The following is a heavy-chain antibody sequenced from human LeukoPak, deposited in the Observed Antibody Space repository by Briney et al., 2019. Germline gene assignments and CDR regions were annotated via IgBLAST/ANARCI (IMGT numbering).Heavy chain of an antibody. CDR1: GFTFSSYG. CDR3: ARGGHDFWSGYPYYFDY. V-gene: IGHV3-33*01. CDR2: IWYDGSNK. D-gene: IGHD3-3*01. Sequence: GGSLRLSCAAPGFTFSSYGMHWVRQAPGKGLEWVAVIWYDGSNKYYADSVKGRFTISRDNSKNTLYLQMNSLRAEDTAVYYCARGGHDFWSGYPYYFDYWGQGTLVTVSS. J-gene: IGHJ4*02.